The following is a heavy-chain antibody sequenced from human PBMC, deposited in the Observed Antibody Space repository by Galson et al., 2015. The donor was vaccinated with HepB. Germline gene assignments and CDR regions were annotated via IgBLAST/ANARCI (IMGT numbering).Heavy chain of an antibody. CDR2: TYYRSKWFN. CDR1: GDSVSSNSAA. D-gene: IGHD3-10*01. J-gene: IGHJ3*02. CDR3: ARWYYYGSGSYYYDAFDI. V-gene: IGHV6-1*01. Sequence: CAISGDSVSSNSAAWNRIRQSPSRGLEWLGRTYYRSKWFNDYAVSVKSRITINPDTSKNQFSLQLNSVTPEDTAVYYCARWYYYGSGSYYYDAFDIWGQGTMVTVSS.